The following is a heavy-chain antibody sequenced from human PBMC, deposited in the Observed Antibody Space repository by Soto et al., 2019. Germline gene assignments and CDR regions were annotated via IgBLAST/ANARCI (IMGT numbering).Heavy chain of an antibody. D-gene: IGHD3-22*01. J-gene: IGHJ4*02. CDR1: GGSFSGYY. Sequence: PSETLSLTCAVYGGSFSGYYWSWIRQPPGKGLEWIGSIYYSGGTYYNPSLKSRVTISVDTSKNQFSLKLSSVTAADTAVYYCMLGSGWKDFDYWGQGTLVTVSS. V-gene: IGHV4-34*01. CDR3: MLGSGWKDFDY. CDR2: IYYSGGT.